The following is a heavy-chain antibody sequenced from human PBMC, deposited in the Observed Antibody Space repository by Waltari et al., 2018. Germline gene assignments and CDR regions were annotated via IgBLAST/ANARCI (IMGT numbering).Heavy chain of an antibody. CDR1: GGSFSGYY. D-gene: IGHD3-16*01. J-gene: IGHJ4*02. CDR3: ARGGDYHRTGLGY. CDR2: INHSGRT. V-gene: IGHV4-34*01. Sequence: QVQLQQWAAGLFKPSATLSLTCAVYGGSFSGYYWSWIRQPPGKGLDWSGEINHSGRTNYTPSLKSRVTIAVDTSKNQFSLKLSSVTAADTAVYYCARGGDYHRTGLGYWGQGTLVTVSS.